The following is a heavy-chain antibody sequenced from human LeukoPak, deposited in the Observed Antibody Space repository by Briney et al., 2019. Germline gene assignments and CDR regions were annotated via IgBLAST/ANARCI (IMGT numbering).Heavy chain of an antibody. J-gene: IGHJ4*02. CDR1: VFTVSSNY. V-gene: IGHV3-53*01. CDR3: ARGIRYSGSSGWYGVLRGPGFDY. Sequence: GGSLRLSCAASVFTVSSNYMSSFRHAPEKGLEWGSDIYSGGSKYYADSWKGRFTISRDNSKNTLYLQMNSLRAEDTAVYYCARGIRYSGSSGWYGVLRGPGFDYWGQGTLVTVSS. CDR2: IYSGGSK. D-gene: IGHD6-19*01.